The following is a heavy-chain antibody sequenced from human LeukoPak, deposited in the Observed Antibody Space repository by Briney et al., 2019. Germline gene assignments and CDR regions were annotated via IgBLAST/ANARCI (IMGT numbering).Heavy chain of an antibody. Sequence: PGGSLRLSCAASGFTFSSDEMNWVRQAPGKGLQWISYINTDGATIYYADSVKGRFTNSRDNAKNSLYLQMNSLRADDTAVYYCARGYDSWDSWGQGPLVTVSS. CDR3: ARGYDSWDS. V-gene: IGHV3-48*03. CDR1: GFTFSSDE. J-gene: IGHJ4*02. CDR2: INTDGATI. D-gene: IGHD3-16*01.